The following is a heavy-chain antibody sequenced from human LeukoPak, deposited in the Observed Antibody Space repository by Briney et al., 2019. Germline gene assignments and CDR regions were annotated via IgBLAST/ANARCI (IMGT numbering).Heavy chain of an antibody. CDR2: INHSGST. Sequence: KSPETLSLTCAVYGGSFSGYYWSWIRQPPGKGLEWIGEINHSGSTNYNPSLKSRVTISVDTSKNQFSLKLSSVTAADTAVYYCARGGRIQLWLKGGNWFDPWGQGTLVTVSS. J-gene: IGHJ5*02. CDR3: ARGGRIQLWLKGGNWFDP. CDR1: GGSFSGYY. V-gene: IGHV4-34*01. D-gene: IGHD5-18*01.